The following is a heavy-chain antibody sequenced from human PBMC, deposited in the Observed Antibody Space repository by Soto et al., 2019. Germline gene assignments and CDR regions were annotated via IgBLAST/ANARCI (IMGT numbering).Heavy chain of an antibody. CDR3: ASLPSIVGATSPDAFDI. CDR2: IIPIFGTA. Sequence: GASVKVSCKASGGTFSSYAISWVRQAPGQGLEWMGGIIPIFGTANYAQKFQGRVTITADESTSTAYMELSSLRSEDTAVYYCASLPSIVGATSPDAFDIWGQGTMVTVSS. V-gene: IGHV1-69*13. D-gene: IGHD1-26*01. CDR1: GGTFSSYA. J-gene: IGHJ3*02.